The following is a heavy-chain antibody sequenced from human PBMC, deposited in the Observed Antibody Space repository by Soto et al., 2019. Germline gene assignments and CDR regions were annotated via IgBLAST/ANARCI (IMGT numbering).Heavy chain of an antibody. D-gene: IGHD6-13*01. CDR2: ISGSGGST. CDR1: GFTFSSYG. J-gene: IGHJ4*01. CDR3: ARDFYGAAARD. Sequence: EVQLLESGGGLVQAGGSLRLSCAASGFTFSSYGMSWVRQAPGKGLEWVSGISGSGGSTYYADSVKGRFTISRDNSKNTLYLQMSSLRAEDTAVYYCARDFYGAAARDCGQGPVLILCS. V-gene: IGHV3-23*01.